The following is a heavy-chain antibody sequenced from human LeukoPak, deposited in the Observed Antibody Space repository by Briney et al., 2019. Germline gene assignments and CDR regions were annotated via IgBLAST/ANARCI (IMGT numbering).Heavy chain of an antibody. CDR3: ARNYDSSGYYYDADAFDI. CDR2: ISSSSSYI. D-gene: IGHD3-22*01. Sequence: KPGRSLRLSCAASGFTFRSYSMNWVRQAPGKGLEWVSSISSSSSYIYYADSVKGRFTISRDNAKNSLHLQMNSLRAEDTAVYYCARNYDSSGYYYDADAFDIWGQGTMVTVSS. V-gene: IGHV3-21*01. CDR1: GFTFRSYS. J-gene: IGHJ3*02.